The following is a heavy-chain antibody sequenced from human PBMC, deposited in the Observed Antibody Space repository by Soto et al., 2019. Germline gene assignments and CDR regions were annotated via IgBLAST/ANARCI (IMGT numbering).Heavy chain of an antibody. Sequence: GGSLRLSCAASGFTFSSYWMSWVRQAPGKGLEWVANIKQDGSEKYYVDSVKGRFTISRDNAKNSLYLQMNSLRAEDTAVYYCARDTRTVYYYYMDVWGKGTTVTVSS. CDR1: GFTFSSYW. CDR2: IKQDGSEK. J-gene: IGHJ6*03. CDR3: ARDTRTVYYYYMDV. V-gene: IGHV3-7*01. D-gene: IGHD2-2*01.